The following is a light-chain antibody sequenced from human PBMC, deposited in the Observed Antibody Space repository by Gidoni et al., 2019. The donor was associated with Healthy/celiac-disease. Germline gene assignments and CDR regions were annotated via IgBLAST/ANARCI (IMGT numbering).Light chain of an antibody. Sequence: SYELTQPPSVSVSPGQTASITCSGDTLGDKYACWYQQKPGQSPVLVIYQDNKRPSGIPERFSGSNSGNTATLTISGTQAMDEADYYCQAWDSSTAFYVFGTGTKVTVL. CDR2: QDN. CDR3: QAWDSSTAFYV. V-gene: IGLV3-1*01. J-gene: IGLJ1*01. CDR1: TLGDKY.